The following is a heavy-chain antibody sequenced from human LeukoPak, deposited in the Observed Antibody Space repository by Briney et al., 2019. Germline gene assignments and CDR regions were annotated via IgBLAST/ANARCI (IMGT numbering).Heavy chain of an antibody. J-gene: IGHJ5*02. CDR1: GFTFNSYS. CDR2: ISSSSSTI. V-gene: IGHV3-48*02. CDR3: VREAVNAYGDYVFWSAP. D-gene: IGHD4-17*01. Sequence: GGSLRLSCAASGFTFNSYSMNWVRQAPGKGLEWVSYISSSSSTIYYADSVKGRFTISRDNAENSLYLQMNSLRDEDTAVYYCVREAVNAYGDYVFWSAPGGQGPLVPVSS.